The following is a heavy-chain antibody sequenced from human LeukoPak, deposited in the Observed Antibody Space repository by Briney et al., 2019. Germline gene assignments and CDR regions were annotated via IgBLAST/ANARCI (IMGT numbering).Heavy chain of an antibody. J-gene: IGHJ5*02. CDR3: ATKRGQGTQLNYNWFDP. CDR2: ISGGKDST. Sequence: PGGSLRLSCTASGFTFSNYNMNWVRQAPGKGLEWVSAISGGKDSTYYADSVKGRFTISRDNSRSTLYLQMNSLRAEDTAIYYCATKRGQGTQLNYNWFDPWGQGTLVTVSS. V-gene: IGHV3-23*01. D-gene: IGHD1-1*01. CDR1: GFTFSNYN.